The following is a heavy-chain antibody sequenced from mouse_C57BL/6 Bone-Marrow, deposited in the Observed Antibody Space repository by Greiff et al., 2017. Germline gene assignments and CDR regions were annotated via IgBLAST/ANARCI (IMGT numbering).Heavy chain of an antibody. V-gene: IGHV1-81*01. CDR2: IYPRSGNT. J-gene: IGHJ2*01. CDR3: AGGGSSSHFDY. D-gene: IGHD1-1*01. CDR1: GYTFTSYG. Sequence: VQLQQSGAELARPGASVKLSCKASGYTFTSYGISWVKQRTGQGLEWIGEIYPRSGNTYYNAKFKGKATLTADKSSSTAYMEIRSLTSEDSAVYFCAGGGSSSHFDYWGQGTTLTVSS.